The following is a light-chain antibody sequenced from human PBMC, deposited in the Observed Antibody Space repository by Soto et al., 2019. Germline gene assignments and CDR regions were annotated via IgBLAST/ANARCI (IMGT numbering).Light chain of an antibody. CDR3: SSYTSSSALGV. CDR2: DVS. V-gene: IGLV2-14*01. J-gene: IGLJ1*01. Sequence: QSALTRPASVSGSPGQSITISCTGTSSDIGGSNYVSWYQQHPGKAPKFMIYDVSNRPSGVSNRFSGSKSGNTASLTISGLQAEDEADYYCSSYTSSSALGVFGTGTKVTVL. CDR1: SSDIGGSNY.